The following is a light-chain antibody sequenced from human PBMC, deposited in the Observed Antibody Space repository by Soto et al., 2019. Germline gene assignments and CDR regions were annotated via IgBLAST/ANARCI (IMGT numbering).Light chain of an antibody. J-gene: IGLJ2*01. Sequence: QSVLTKPASVSGSPGQSITISCTGTSSDVGSYNLVSWYQQHPGKAPKLMIYEGSKRPSGVSNRFSGSKSGNTASLTISGLQAEDEADYYCCSYAGSSLFGGGTKLTVL. V-gene: IGLV2-23*01. CDR2: EGS. CDR3: CSYAGSSL. CDR1: SSDVGSYNL.